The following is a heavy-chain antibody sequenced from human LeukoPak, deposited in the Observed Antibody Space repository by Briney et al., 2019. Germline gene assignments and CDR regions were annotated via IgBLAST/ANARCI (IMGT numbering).Heavy chain of an antibody. J-gene: IGHJ5*02. Sequence: SVKVSCKASGGTFSSYAISWVRQAPGQGLEWMGGIIPIFGTANYAQKFQGRVTITADKSTSTAYMELSSLRSEDTAVYYCAREYGDYVDNWFDPWGQGTLVTVSS. V-gene: IGHV1-69*06. CDR2: IIPIFGTA. CDR1: GGTFSSYA. CDR3: AREYGDYVDNWFDP. D-gene: IGHD4-17*01.